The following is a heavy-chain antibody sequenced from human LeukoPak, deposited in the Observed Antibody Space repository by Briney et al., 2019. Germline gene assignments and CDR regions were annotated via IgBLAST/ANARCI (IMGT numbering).Heavy chain of an antibody. D-gene: IGHD6-19*01. CDR3: AREQGQQWRRFDS. CDR2: IGGSNGIT. J-gene: IGHJ4*02. Sequence: PGGSLRLSCAASRFTFNSYAMSWVRQAPGKGLEWVSVIGGSNGITFYVGSVKGRFTISRDNSENTLYLQMDSLTTEDTGVYYCAREQGQQWRRFDSWGQGSPVTVSS. V-gene: IGHV3-23*01. CDR1: RFTFNSYA.